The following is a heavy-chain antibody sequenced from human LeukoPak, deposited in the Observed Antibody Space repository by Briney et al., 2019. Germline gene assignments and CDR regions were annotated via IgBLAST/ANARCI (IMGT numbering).Heavy chain of an antibody. J-gene: IGHJ3*02. V-gene: IGHV4-34*01. CDR1: GGSFSGYY. CDR2: INHSGST. Sequence: SETLSLTCAVYGGSFSGYYWSWIRQPPGKGLEWIGEINHSGSTNYNPSLKSRVTISVDTSKNQFSLKLSSVTAADTAVYYCARRGYSSGWYDPDAFDIWGQGTMVTVSS. D-gene: IGHD6-19*01. CDR3: ARRGYSSGWYDPDAFDI.